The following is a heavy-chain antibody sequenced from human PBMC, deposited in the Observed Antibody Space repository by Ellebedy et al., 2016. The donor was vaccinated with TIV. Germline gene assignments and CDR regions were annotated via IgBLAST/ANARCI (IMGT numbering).Heavy chain of an antibody. CDR1: GFSFRSYW. D-gene: IGHD4-17*01. CDR3: ARRGSYGDYAVQVNSWFDT. CDR2: IYQDGSDQ. Sequence: GESLKISCAASGFSFRSYWVSWVHQAPGKGLEWVANIYQDGSDQYYADSVKGRFTISRDNANKSLFLQMNSLRVDDTAVYYCARRGSYGDYAVQVNSWFDTWGQGTLVSVSS. J-gene: IGHJ5*02. V-gene: IGHV3-7*01.